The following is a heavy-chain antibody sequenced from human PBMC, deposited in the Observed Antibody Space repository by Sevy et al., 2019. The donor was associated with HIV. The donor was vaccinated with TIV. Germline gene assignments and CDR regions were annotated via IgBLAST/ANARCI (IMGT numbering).Heavy chain of an antibody. CDR1: GFTFSSYA. D-gene: IGHD6-6*01. Sequence: GGSLRLSCAASGFTFSSYAMSWVRQAPGKGLEWVSAISGSGVSTYYADSGKGRFTISRDNSKNTLYLQMNSLRAEDTAVYYCAKSNLAARGYGMDVWGQGTTVTVSS. V-gene: IGHV3-23*01. CDR2: ISGSGVST. CDR3: AKSNLAARGYGMDV. J-gene: IGHJ6*02.